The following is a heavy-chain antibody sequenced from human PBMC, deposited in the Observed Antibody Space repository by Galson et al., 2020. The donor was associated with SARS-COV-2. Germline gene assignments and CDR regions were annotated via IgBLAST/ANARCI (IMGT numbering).Heavy chain of an antibody. Sequence: GESLKISCKVSGYTLTELCMHWVRQAPGKGLEWMGGFDPEDGETIYAQKFQGRVTMTEDTSTDTAYMELSSLRSEDTAVYYCATYSSSWYLVIYAMDVWGQGTTVTVSS. D-gene: IGHD6-13*01. CDR1: GYTLTELC. J-gene: IGHJ6*02. V-gene: IGHV1-24*01. CDR2: FDPEDGET. CDR3: ATYSSSWYLVIYAMDV.